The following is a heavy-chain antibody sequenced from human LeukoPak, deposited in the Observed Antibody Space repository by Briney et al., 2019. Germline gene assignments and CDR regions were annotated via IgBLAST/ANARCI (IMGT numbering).Heavy chain of an antibody. V-gene: IGHV4-4*07. Sequence: PSETLSPTCTVSGGSISSYYWSWIRQPAGKGLEWIGRIYTSGSTNYNPSLKSRVTMSVDTSKNQFSLKLSSVTAADTAVYYCARDILLRYCSGGSCLTFDPWGQGTLVTVSS. CDR3: ARDILLRYCSGGSCLTFDP. CDR1: GGSISSYY. J-gene: IGHJ5*02. D-gene: IGHD2-15*01. CDR2: IYTSGST.